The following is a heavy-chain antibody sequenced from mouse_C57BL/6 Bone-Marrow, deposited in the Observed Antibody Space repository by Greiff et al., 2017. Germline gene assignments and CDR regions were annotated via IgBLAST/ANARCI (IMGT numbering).Heavy chain of an antibody. CDR3: TTPGFITTGGPFAY. Sequence: VQLQQSGAELVRPGASVKLSCTASGFNIKDYYMHWVKQRPEQGLEWIGRIDPEDGDTEYAPKFQGKATLTADTSSNTAYLQLSSLTSEDTAVYYCTTPGFITTGGPFAYWGRGTRVTVSA. V-gene: IGHV14-1*01. CDR2: IDPEDGDT. J-gene: IGHJ3*01. CDR1: GFNIKDYY. D-gene: IGHD1-1*01.